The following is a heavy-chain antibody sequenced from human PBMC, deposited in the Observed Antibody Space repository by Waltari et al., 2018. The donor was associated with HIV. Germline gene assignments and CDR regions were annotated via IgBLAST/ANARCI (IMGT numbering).Heavy chain of an antibody. CDR2: INHLGSA. V-gene: IGHV4-34*01. J-gene: IGHJ4*02. CDR3: ASLTVGPTGGTFEF. Sequence: QVPLQQWGAGLLKPSGTLSLTCAVYRGSFSGSFWSWIRQPPGKGPQWIGAINHLGSANYNPSLSSRVTMSVDTSKNQFSLKVTSVTAADTAVYYCASLTVGPTGGTFEFWGQGTPVTVSS. D-gene: IGHD1-26*01. CDR1: RGSFSGSF.